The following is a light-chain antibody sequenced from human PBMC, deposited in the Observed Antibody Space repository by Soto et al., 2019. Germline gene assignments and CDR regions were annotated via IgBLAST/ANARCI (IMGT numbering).Light chain of an antibody. J-gene: IGLJ2*01. CDR2: EVS. Sequence: QSALTQPPSASRSPGQSVAISCTGTSSDVGGYNYVSWYQQHPGKAPKLMISEVSKRPSGVPDRFSGSKSGNTASLTVSGLQAEDEADYYCTSYGGSNNLVFGGGTKLTVL. CDR1: SSDVGGYNY. CDR3: TSYGGSNNLV. V-gene: IGLV2-8*01.